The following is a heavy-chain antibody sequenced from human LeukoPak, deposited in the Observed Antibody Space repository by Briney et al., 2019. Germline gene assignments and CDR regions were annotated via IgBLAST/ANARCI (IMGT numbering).Heavy chain of an antibody. D-gene: IGHD3-10*01. Sequence: GESLKISCKGSGYSFTSYWIGWVRQMPGKGLEWMGIIYPGDSDTRYSPSFQGQVTISADKSISTAYLQWSSLKASDTAMYYCARHSGAYYYGSGSKIWYFDLWGRGTLVTVSS. CDR3: ARHSGAYYYGSGSKIWYFDL. J-gene: IGHJ2*01. CDR2: IYPGDSDT. V-gene: IGHV5-51*01. CDR1: GYSFTSYW.